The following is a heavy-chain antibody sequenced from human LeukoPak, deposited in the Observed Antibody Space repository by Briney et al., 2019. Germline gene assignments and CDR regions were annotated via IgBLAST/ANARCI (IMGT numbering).Heavy chain of an antibody. Sequence: PGGSLRLSCAASGFTFSSNAMSWVRQAPGKGLEWVSAISGSGGSTYYADSVKGRFTISRDNSKNTLYLKMNSLRAEDTAVYYCAKARTYYDILTGYYPDYWGQGTLVTVSS. CDR2: ISGSGGST. J-gene: IGHJ4*02. V-gene: IGHV3-23*01. D-gene: IGHD3-9*01. CDR1: GFTFSSNA. CDR3: AKARTYYDILTGYYPDY.